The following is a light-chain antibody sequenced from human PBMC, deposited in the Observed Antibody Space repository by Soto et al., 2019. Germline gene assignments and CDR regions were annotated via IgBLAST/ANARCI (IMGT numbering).Light chain of an antibody. CDR1: QSIVTY. Sequence: DIQMTQFPSSLSASVGDRVTITCMASQSIVTYLNWYLQKPGKAPKLLIYAASNLQSGVPSRFSGSGSGTDFTLTISSLQPEDFATYFCQQSYSTPPWTVGQGTQVEIK. V-gene: IGKV1-39*01. CDR3: QQSYSTPPWT. J-gene: IGKJ1*01. CDR2: AAS.